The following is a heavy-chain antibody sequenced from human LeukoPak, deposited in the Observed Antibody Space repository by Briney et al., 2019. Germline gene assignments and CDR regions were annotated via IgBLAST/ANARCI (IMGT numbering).Heavy chain of an antibody. Sequence: ASVKVSCKVSGYTLTELSMHWVRQAPGKGLEWMGGFDPEDGETIYAQKFQGRVTMTEDTSTDTAYMELSSLRSDDTAVYYCARDGVELGQFDYWGQGTLVTVSS. V-gene: IGHV1-24*01. D-gene: IGHD1/OR15-1a*01. J-gene: IGHJ4*02. CDR1: GYTLTELS. CDR2: FDPEDGET. CDR3: ARDGVELGQFDY.